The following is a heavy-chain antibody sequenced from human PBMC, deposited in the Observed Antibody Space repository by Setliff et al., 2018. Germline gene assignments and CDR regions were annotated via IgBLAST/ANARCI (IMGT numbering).Heavy chain of an antibody. V-gene: IGHV3-15*01. CDR1: GFSISDHY. CDR2: IKSKTDGGTT. D-gene: IGHD6-19*01. Sequence: GGSLRLSCAASGFSISDHYMDWVRHAPGKGLEWVGRIKSKTDGGTTDYSAPVKGRFTISRDDSKNTLYLQMNSLKTEDTAVYYCTTFSGWAYWGQGTLVTVSS. CDR3: TTFSGWAY. J-gene: IGHJ4*02.